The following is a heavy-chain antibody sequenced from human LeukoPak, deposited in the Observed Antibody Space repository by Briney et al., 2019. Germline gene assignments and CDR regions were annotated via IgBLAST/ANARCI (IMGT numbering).Heavy chain of an antibody. CDR2: INPNGGGT. Sequence: ASVKVSCKPSVYTFTDYYMHWVRQAPGQGLEWMGWINPNGGGTNYAQHSQGRVTITRDTSISTAYMELSSLRSDDPAVYYCARDTCNGGRCFNWFDPWGQRSPVTASS. CDR1: VYTFTDYY. D-gene: IGHD2-15*01. V-gene: IGHV1-2*02. CDR3: ARDTCNGGRCFNWFDP. J-gene: IGHJ5*02.